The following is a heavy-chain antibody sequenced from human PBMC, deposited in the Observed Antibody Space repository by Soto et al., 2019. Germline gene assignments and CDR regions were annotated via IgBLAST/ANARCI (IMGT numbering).Heavy chain of an antibody. CDR3: ARYYDILTGYYRNWFDP. CDR2: IIPIFGTA. J-gene: IGHJ5*02. Sequence: QVQLVQSGAEVKKPGSSVKVSCKASGGTFSSYAISWVRQAPGQGLEWMGGIIPIFGTANYAQKFQGRVTITADKSTSTAYMELSSLRSEDTAVYYCARYYDILTGYYRNWFDPWGQGTLVTVYS. CDR1: GGTFSSYA. V-gene: IGHV1-69*06. D-gene: IGHD3-9*01.